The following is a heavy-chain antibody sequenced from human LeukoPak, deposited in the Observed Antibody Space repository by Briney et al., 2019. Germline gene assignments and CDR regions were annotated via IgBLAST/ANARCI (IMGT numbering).Heavy chain of an antibody. CDR2: INHSGST. Sequence: PSEALSLTCAPYGGSFSGYYWTWICQPPGKGLEWIGEINHSGSTNYSPSLKSRVTISLDTSKNQFSLKLTSVTAADTAVYYCARGSRLTGTFDIWGQGTMVTVSS. J-gene: IGHJ3*02. D-gene: IGHD3-9*01. CDR3: ARGSRLTGTFDI. V-gene: IGHV4-34*01. CDR1: GGSFSGYY.